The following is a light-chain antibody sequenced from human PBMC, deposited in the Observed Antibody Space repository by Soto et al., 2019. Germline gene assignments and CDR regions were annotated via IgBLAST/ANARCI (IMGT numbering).Light chain of an antibody. CDR3: KKYTSAPLT. J-gene: IGKJ4*01. CDR2: ATS. V-gene: IGKV1-27*01. CDR1: QGIAPY. Sequence: DVQMTQSPSSLSALGGDRVTITCRASQGIAPYLACFQQKPGKVPNHLIYATSTLQSGVPSRFSGSGSGTDFTLTINSLQPEDVGTYYWKKYTSAPLTFGGGNTVEIK.